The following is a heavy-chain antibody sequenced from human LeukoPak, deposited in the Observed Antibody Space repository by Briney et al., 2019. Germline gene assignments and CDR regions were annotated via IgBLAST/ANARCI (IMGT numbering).Heavy chain of an antibody. CDR2: IKEDGSEK. V-gene: IGHV3-7*04. D-gene: IGHD3-10*01. CDR1: RFSFSIYW. J-gene: IGHJ4*02. CDR3: ARGGITMVI. Sequence: PGGSLRLSCAASRFSFSIYWMSWVRQAPGKGLEWVANIKEDGSEKYYVDSVKGRFTISRDNAKNSLYLQMNSLRAEDTAVYYCARGGITMVIWGQGTLVTVSS.